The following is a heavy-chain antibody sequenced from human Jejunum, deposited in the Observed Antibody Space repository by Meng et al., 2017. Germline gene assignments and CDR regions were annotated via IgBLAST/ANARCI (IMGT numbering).Heavy chain of an antibody. J-gene: IGHJ6*02. CDR2: ISSSGSTK. Sequence: GESLKISCAASGFTLSDYYMSWIRQAPGKGLEWVSYISSSGSTKYYADSVKGRFTISRDNVKNSLFLQMNSLGAEDTAIYYCTRDKAGGWLGFGAKYYEYGMDVWGQGTTVTVSS. CDR1: GFTLSDYY. V-gene: IGHV3-11*01. D-gene: IGHD3-10*01. CDR3: TRDKAGGWLGFGAKYYEYGMDV.